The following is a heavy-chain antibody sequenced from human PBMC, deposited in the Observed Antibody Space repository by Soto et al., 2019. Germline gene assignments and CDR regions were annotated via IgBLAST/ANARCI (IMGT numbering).Heavy chain of an antibody. CDR2: ISYDGSNK. CDR3: AKDQRRAYYYDSSGYADSFDY. CDR1: GFTFSSYG. V-gene: IGHV3-30*18. D-gene: IGHD3-22*01. J-gene: IGHJ4*02. Sequence: QVQLVGSGGGVVQPGRSLRLSCAASGFTFSSYGRHWVRQAPGKGLEWVAVISYDGSNKYYADSVKGRFTFSRDNSKNTLYLQMNSLRAEVTAVYYCAKDQRRAYYYDSSGYADSFDYWGRGTLVTVSS.